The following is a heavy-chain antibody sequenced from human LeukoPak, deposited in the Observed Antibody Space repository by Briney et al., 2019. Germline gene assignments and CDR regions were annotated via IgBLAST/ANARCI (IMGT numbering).Heavy chain of an antibody. CDR2: ISSSGSTI. V-gene: IGHV3-11*04. CDR3: ARSRLELYGFEL. J-gene: IGHJ4*02. CDR1: GFTFSDYY. Sequence: GGSLRLSCAASGFTFSDYYMSWLRQAPGKGLEWVSYISSSGSTIYYADSVKGRFTISRDNAKNSLYLQMSSLRAEDTAVYYCARSRLELYGFELWGQGTLVTVSS. D-gene: IGHD4-17*01.